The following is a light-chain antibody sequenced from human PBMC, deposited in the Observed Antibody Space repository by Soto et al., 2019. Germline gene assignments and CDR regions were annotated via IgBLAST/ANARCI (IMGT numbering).Light chain of an antibody. CDR3: HHYKYWPQT. CDR1: QSVSSN. J-gene: IGKJ1*01. Sequence: EIVMTQSPGTLSVSPGEGATLSCRASQSVSSNSAWYQEKPGQAPRLLIYGASTRATGIPARFSGSGSGTEFTLTISSLQSEDFAVYYCHHYKYWPQTFGQGTTVEIK. CDR2: GAS. V-gene: IGKV3-15*01.